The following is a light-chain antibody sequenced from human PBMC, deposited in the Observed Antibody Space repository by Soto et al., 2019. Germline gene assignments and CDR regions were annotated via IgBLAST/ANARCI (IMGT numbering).Light chain of an antibody. V-gene: IGKV3-11*01. J-gene: IGKJ2*01. CDR3: QQRSNWPYT. CDR1: QSVSSY. CDR2: DAS. Sequence: EIVLTQSPATLSLSPGERVTLSCRASQSVSSYSAWYQQKPGQAPRLLIYDASNRATGIPARFSGSGSGTDFTLTISRQEPEDFAVYYCQQRSNWPYTFGQGTMLEIK.